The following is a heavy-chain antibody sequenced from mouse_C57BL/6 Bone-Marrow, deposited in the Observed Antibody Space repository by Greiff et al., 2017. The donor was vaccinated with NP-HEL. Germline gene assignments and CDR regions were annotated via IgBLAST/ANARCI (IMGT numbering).Heavy chain of an antibody. CDR3: ARLITTVVAHFDY. V-gene: IGHV1-19*01. Sequence: VQLKESGPVLVKPGASVKMSCKASGYTFTDYYMNWVKQSHGKSLEWIGVINPYNGGTSYNQKFKGKATLTVDKSSSTAYMELNSLTSEDSAVYYCARLITTVVAHFDYWGQGTTLTVSS. J-gene: IGHJ2*01. CDR2: INPYNGGT. D-gene: IGHD1-1*01. CDR1: GYTFTDYY.